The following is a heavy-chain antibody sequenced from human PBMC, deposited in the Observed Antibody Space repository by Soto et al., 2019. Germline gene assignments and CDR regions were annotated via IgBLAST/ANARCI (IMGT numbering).Heavy chain of an antibody. D-gene: IGHD3-3*01. CDR1: GYTLTELP. CDR2: FDPEDGET. CDR3: ARDRVSRGYDFWARNNWFDP. V-gene: IGHV1-24*01. J-gene: IGHJ5*02. Sequence: ASVKVSCKVSGYTLTELPMHWVRQAPGKGLEWMGGFDPEDGETIYAQKFQGRVTMTEDTSTDTAYMELSSLRSEDTAVYYCARDRVSRGYDFWARNNWFDPWGQGTLVTVSS.